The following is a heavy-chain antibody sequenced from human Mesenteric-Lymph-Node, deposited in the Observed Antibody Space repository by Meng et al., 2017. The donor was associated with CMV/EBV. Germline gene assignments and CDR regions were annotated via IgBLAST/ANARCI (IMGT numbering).Heavy chain of an antibody. CDR2: IYRGDNT. CDR3: TGDSVSNPNLDY. Sequence: EVDVVGAGGGLGQPGGSLGLSCAASGFNVRDKYMSWVRQAPGKGLEWVCIIYRGDNTYYIDSVKDRFTVSRDNSKNTMYLQMNSLRVEDTAVYYCTGDSVSNPNLDYWGQGTLVTVSS. CDR1: GFNVRDKY. D-gene: IGHD3-10*01. V-gene: IGHV3-66*01. J-gene: IGHJ4*02.